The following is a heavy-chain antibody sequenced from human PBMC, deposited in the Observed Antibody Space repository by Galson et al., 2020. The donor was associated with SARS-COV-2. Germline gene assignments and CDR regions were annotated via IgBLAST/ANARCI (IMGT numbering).Heavy chain of an antibody. V-gene: IGHV3-33*01. Sequence: GGYLRLSCAASGFTFSSYGMHWVRQAPGKGLEWVAVIWYDGSNKYYADSVKGRFTISRDNSKNTLYLQMNSLRAEDTAVYYCARDFYDSSGYDWFDPWCQGTLVTVSS. J-gene: IGHJ5*02. CDR3: ARDFYDSSGYDWFDP. CDR1: GFTFSSYG. CDR2: IWYDGSNK. D-gene: IGHD3-22*01.